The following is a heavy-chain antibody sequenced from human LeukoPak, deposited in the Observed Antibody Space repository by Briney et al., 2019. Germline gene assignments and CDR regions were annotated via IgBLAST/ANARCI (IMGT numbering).Heavy chain of an antibody. CDR1: GYTFTSYG. V-gene: IGHV1-18*01. Sequence: ASVKVSCKASGYTFTSYGISWVRQAPGQGLEWVGRINPYNGNTKYVQKFYDRVSMTTDTSTSTAYMELRRLRSGDTAMYYCARGPRYDYDSSVYYFEFWGQGTLVTVSS. D-gene: IGHD3-22*01. CDR3: ARGPRYDYDSSVYYFEF. J-gene: IGHJ4*02. CDR2: INPYNGNT.